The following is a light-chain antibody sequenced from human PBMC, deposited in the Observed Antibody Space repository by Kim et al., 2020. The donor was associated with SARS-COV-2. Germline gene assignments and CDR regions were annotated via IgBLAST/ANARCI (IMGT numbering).Light chain of an antibody. CDR1: SSNIGASFD. Sequence: QLVLTQPPSVSGAPGQRITISCTGSSSNIGASFDVHWYQQLPGTAPKLLLYRNNNRPSGVPDRFSASGSGTSASLAITGLQPEDEADYYCQSFDSSLSALLFGGGTQLTVL. CDR2: RNN. V-gene: IGLV1-40*01. J-gene: IGLJ2*01. CDR3: QSFDSSLSALL.